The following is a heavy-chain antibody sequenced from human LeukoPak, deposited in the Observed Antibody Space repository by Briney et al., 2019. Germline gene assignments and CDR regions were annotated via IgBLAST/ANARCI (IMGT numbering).Heavy chain of an antibody. J-gene: IGHJ4*02. CDR2: INHSGST. Sequence: SETLSLTCAVYGGSFSGYYWSWIRLPPGKGLEWIGEINHSGSTNYNPSLKSRVTISVDTSKNQFSLKLSSVTAADTAVYYCARHPTYYYGSALDYWGQGTLVTVSS. V-gene: IGHV4-34*01. CDR3: ARHPTYYYGSALDY. CDR1: GGSFSGYY. D-gene: IGHD3-10*01.